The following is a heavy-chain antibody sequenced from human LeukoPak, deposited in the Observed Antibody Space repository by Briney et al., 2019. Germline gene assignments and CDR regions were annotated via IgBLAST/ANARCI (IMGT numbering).Heavy chain of an antibody. D-gene: IGHD1-26*01. CDR2: ISSGTNYI. V-gene: IGHV3-21*01. Sequence: GGSLRLSCAASGFTFDNYNMNWVRQAPGKGLEWVSSISSGTNYIFEADSVKGRFTVTKDTAWNSLSLQMNSLRADDTAVYYCARSASGNYFDYWDQGTLVTVSS. J-gene: IGHJ4*02. CDR1: GFTFDNYN. CDR3: ARSASGNYFDY.